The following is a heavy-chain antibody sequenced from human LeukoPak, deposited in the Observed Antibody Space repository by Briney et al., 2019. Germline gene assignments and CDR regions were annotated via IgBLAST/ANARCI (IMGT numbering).Heavy chain of an antibody. D-gene: IGHD5-24*01. Sequence: GASVKVSCKASGYTFTSYDINWVRQATGQGLEWMGWMNPNSGNTGYAQKFQGRVTMTRNTSISTAYMGLSSLRSEDTAVYYCARLVEMATIAPPDAHSYWGQGTLVTVSS. CDR2: MNPNSGNT. CDR3: ARLVEMATIAPPDAHSY. CDR1: GYTFTSYD. J-gene: IGHJ4*02. V-gene: IGHV1-8*01.